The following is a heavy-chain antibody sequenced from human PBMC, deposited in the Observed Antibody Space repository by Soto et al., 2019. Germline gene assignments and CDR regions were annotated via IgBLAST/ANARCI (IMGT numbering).Heavy chain of an antibody. J-gene: IGHJ4*02. CDR1: GDSVSSNSAA. CDR2: TYYRSKWYN. D-gene: IGHD3-22*01. Sequence: QVQLQQSGPGLVKPSQTLSLTCAISGDSVSSNSAAWNWIRQSPSRGLEWLGRTYYRSKWYNDYAVSVKSRITINPDTSKNQFSLQLNSVTPDDTAVYYCARDSTPTYYYDSSEVAFDYWGQGTLVTVSS. CDR3: ARDSTPTYYYDSSEVAFDY. V-gene: IGHV6-1*01.